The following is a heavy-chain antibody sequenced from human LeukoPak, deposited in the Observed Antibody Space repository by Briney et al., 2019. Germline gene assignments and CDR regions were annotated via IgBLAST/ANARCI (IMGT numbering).Heavy chain of an antibody. Sequence: PGGSLRLSCAASGFTFSPYWMSWVGQAPGKGLEWVASIKPDGSGKYYGESVKGRFNISRDNAKNALYLQLNSLRAEDTAVYFCVRLGDSSGYYDYWGQGTLVTVSS. D-gene: IGHD3-22*01. V-gene: IGHV3-7*01. J-gene: IGHJ4*02. CDR2: IKPDGSGK. CDR3: VRLGDSSGYYDY. CDR1: GFTFSPYW.